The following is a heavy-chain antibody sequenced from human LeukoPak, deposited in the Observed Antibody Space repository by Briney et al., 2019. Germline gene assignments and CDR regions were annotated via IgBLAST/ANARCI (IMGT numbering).Heavy chain of an antibody. Sequence: ASVTVSCKASGYTFTSYYMHWVRQAPGQGLEWMGIINPSGGSTSYAQKFQGRVTMTRDTSTSTVYMELSSLRSEDTAVYYCASSNYYYYYMDVWGKGTTVTISS. CDR2: INPSGGST. V-gene: IGHV1-46*01. CDR3: ASSNYYYYYMDV. J-gene: IGHJ6*03. CDR1: GYTFTSYY.